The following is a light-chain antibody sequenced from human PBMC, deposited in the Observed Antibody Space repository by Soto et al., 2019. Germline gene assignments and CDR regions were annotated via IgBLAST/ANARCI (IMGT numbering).Light chain of an antibody. Sequence: DIQMTQSPSTLSASVGDRVTITCRASQSISSWLAWYQQKPGKAPKLLIYEASSLESGLPSRFSGSGSGTEFTLTIASLQPDDFATYYCQQYETFSGTFGPGTKV. J-gene: IGKJ1*01. CDR2: EAS. V-gene: IGKV1-5*03. CDR1: QSISSW. CDR3: QQYETFSGT.